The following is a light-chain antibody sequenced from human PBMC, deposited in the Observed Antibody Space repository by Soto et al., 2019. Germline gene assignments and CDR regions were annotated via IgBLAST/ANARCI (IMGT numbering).Light chain of an antibody. CDR3: QTGGMGTVV. J-gene: IGLJ2*01. CDR2: LNSDGSH. Sequence: QPVLTQPPSASASLGPSVKLTCTLSSGHSTYAIAWHQQQPGKGPRYLMKLNSDGSHNKGDGIPARFSGDSSGADRYLTISSLQSEDGADYYCQTGGMGTVVFGGGTKLTVL. V-gene: IGLV4-69*02. CDR1: SGHSTYA.